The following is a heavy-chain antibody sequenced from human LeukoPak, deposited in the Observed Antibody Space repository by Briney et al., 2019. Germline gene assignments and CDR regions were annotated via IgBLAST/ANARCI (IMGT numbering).Heavy chain of an antibody. D-gene: IGHD2-2*01. J-gene: IGHJ6*04. CDR3: ARELVVPAAMVGYYYYYGMDV. CDR1: GASVSSDRYF. CDR2: IYYSGST. Sequence: SETLSLTCTVSGASVSSDRYFWSWIRQPPGMGLEWIGYIYYSGSTNYNPSLKSRVTISVDTSKNQFSLKLSSVTAADTAVYYCARELVVPAAMVGYYYYYGMDVWGKGTTVTVSS. V-gene: IGHV4-61*01.